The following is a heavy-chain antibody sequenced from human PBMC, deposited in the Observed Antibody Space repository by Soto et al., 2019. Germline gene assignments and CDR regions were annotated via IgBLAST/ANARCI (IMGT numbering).Heavy chain of an antibody. CDR1: GASIRSGGYY. Sequence: SETLSLTCSVSGASIRSGGYYWSWLRQSPGKGLEWIGHIYYTGSTFYSPSLKSRLTISLDTSKNQFSLDLRSVTAADTAMYYCARIEMAYSKWGRGTLVTVSS. D-gene: IGHD4-4*01. V-gene: IGHV4-31*03. CDR2: IYYTGST. J-gene: IGHJ4*02. CDR3: ARIEMAYSK.